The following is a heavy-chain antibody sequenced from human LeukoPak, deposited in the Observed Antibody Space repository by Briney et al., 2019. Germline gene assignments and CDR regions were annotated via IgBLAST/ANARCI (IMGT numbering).Heavy chain of an antibody. Sequence: GGSLRLSCTASGFTANSNYMSWVRQAPGKGLEWVSVIYVGGSTYYADSVKGRFTISRDNAKNSLYLQMNSLRAEDTAVYYCARFAEVWGSYRRFDYWGQGTLVTVSS. CDR3: ARFAEVWGSYRRFDY. CDR1: GFTANSNY. V-gene: IGHV3-66*01. CDR2: IYVGGST. D-gene: IGHD3-16*02. J-gene: IGHJ4*02.